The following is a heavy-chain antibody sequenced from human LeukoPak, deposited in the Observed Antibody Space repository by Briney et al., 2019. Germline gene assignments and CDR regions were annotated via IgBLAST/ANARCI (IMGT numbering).Heavy chain of an antibody. D-gene: IGHD1-26*01. V-gene: IGHV3-11*01. CDR2: ISSSGSTI. Sequence: PGGSLRLSCAASGFTFSDYYMSWIRQAPGKGLEWVSYISSSGSTIYYADSVKGRFTISRDNAKNSLYLRMNSLRAEDTAVYYCARGGGIVGATRRYYYYYYMDVWGKGTTVTVSS. CDR3: ARGGGIVGATRRYYYYYYMDV. CDR1: GFTFSDYY. J-gene: IGHJ6*03.